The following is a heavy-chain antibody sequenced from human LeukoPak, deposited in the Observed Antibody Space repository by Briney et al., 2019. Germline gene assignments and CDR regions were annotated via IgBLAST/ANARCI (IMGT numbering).Heavy chain of an antibody. J-gene: IGHJ6*03. CDR3: ARLAYCSNDVCYSNYYYSMDI. D-gene: IGHD2-8*01. CDR2: IYPDDSDT. CDR1: GYTFSSYW. V-gene: IGHV5-51*01. Sequence: GESLKISCKGSGYTFSSYWIGWVRQMPGKGLEWMGIIYPDDSDTRYSPSFQGQVTISADKSISTAYLQWSSLKASDTAMYYCARLAYCSNDVCYSNYYYSMDIWGKGTTVTVSS.